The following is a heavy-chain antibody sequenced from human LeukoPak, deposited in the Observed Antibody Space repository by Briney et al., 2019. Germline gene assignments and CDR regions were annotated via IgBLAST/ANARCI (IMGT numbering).Heavy chain of an antibody. D-gene: IGHD6-19*01. CDR1: GFTFSSYA. Sequence: PARSLRLSCTASGFTFSSYAMNWVRQAPGKGLEWVSGISGSGGSTNYADSVKGRFTISRDNSRNTLYLQMNSLRAEDAAVYYCAKVRGSVDYWGQGTLVTVSS. CDR3: AKVRGSVDY. J-gene: IGHJ4*02. V-gene: IGHV3-23*01. CDR2: ISGSGGST.